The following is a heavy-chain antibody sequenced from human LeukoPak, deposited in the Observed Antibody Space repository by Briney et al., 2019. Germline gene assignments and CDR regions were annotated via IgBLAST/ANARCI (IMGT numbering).Heavy chain of an antibody. Sequence: PSQTLSLTCTVSGGSISSGSYYWSWIRQPAGKGLEWIGRIYTSGSTYYNPSLKSRVTISVDTSKNQFSLKLSSVTAADTAVYYCARTPLVVVVINYFDYWGQGTLVTVSS. CDR2: IYTSGST. D-gene: IGHD3-22*01. J-gene: IGHJ4*02. CDR3: ARTPLVVVVINYFDY. CDR1: GGSISSGSYY. V-gene: IGHV4-61*02.